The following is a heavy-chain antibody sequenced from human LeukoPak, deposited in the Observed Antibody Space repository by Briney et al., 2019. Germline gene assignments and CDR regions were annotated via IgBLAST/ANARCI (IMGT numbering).Heavy chain of an antibody. CDR3: ARDDSVGDYAWWFDP. Sequence: ASVKVSCKASGYTFTNYYMHWVRQAPGQGLEWLGLITPSGGSTWYAQKFQGRVTMTRDMSTSTDYMELSSLRSEDTAVYYCARDDSVGDYAWWFDPWGQGTLVTVSS. CDR1: GYTFTNYY. CDR2: ITPSGGST. V-gene: IGHV1-46*01. D-gene: IGHD1-26*01. J-gene: IGHJ5*02.